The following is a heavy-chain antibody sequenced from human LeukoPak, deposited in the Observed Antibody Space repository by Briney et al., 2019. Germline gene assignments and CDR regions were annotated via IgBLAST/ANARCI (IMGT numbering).Heavy chain of an antibody. V-gene: IGHV3-21*04. Sequence: GGSLRLPCAASRFTFSSYSMNWVRQAPGKGLEWVSSISSSGSYIYYADSVKGRFTISRDNAKNSLYLQMNSLRAEDTAVYYCARGGSYLSAFDIWGQGTMVTVSS. CDR3: ARGGSYLSAFDI. CDR2: ISSSGSYI. CDR1: RFTFSSYS. J-gene: IGHJ3*02. D-gene: IGHD1-26*01.